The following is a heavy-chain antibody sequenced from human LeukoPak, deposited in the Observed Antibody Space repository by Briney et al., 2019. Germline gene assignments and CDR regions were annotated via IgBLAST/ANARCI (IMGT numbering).Heavy chain of an antibody. CDR2: IYYSGST. J-gene: IGHJ3*02. D-gene: IGHD3-16*01. Sequence: PSETLSLTCTVSGGSISSYYWSWIRQPPGKGLEWMGYIYYSGSTNYNPSLKSRVTISVDTSKNQFSLKLSSVTAADTAVYYCARGSGGIPSPAFDIWGQGTMVTVSS. CDR3: ARGSGGIPSPAFDI. CDR1: GGSISSYY. V-gene: IGHV4-59*01.